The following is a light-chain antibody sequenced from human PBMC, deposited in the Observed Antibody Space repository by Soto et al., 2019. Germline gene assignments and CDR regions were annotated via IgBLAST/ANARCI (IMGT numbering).Light chain of an antibody. V-gene: IGKV3-20*01. J-gene: IGKJ2*01. Sequence: EIGLTQSPGTLSLSPGERATLSCRASQSVSSNYLAWYHQRPGQAPRLLIYGASTRATGIPDRFSGSGSGSEFTVTISSMQSEDFEIYDCQYYDIWPPYTLGQGTKVDIK. CDR2: GAS. CDR1: QSVSSNY. CDR3: QYYDIWPPYT.